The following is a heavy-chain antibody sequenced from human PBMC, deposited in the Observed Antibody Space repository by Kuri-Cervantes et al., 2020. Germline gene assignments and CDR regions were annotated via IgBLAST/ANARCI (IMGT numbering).Heavy chain of an antibody. CDR1: KFIFSPCS. V-gene: IGHV3-30*07. CDR3: ASRGRVVVPAAPEYYYYYMDV. J-gene: IGHJ6*03. CDR2: ISYDGRQK. Sequence: GESLKISCAGSKFIFSPCSMHWVRQAPGKGLEWVAVISYDGRQKYYADSVKGRFTISRDNAKNTLYLQMNSLRAEDTAVYYCASRGRVVVPAAPEYYYYYMDVWGKGTTVTVSS. D-gene: IGHD2-2*01.